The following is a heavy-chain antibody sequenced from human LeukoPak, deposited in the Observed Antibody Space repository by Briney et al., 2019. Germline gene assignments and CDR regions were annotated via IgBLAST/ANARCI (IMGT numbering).Heavy chain of an antibody. CDR3: ARENYDILTGRHNWFDP. CDR1: GGSISSYY. V-gene: IGHV4-59*01. Sequence: SETLSLTCTVSGGSISSYYWSWIRQPPGKGLEWIGYIYYSGSTNYNPSLKSRVTISVDTSKNQFSLKLSSVTAADTAVYYCARENYDILTGRHNWFDPWGQGTLVTVSS. J-gene: IGHJ5*02. D-gene: IGHD3-9*01. CDR2: IYYSGST.